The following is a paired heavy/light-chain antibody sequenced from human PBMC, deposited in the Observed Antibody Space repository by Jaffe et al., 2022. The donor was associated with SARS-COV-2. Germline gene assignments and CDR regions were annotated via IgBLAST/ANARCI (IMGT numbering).Heavy chain of an antibody. D-gene: IGHD1-26*01. CDR1: GFTFSSFS. CDR2: ISSSGSYI. J-gene: IGHJ6*02. V-gene: IGHV3-21*01. CDR3: ARGEERSGASYYYYGMDV. Sequence: EVQLVESGGGLVKPGGSLRLSCAASGFTFSSFSMFWVRQAPGKGLEWVSSISSSGSYIYYADSVKGRFTISRDNAKNSLYLQMNSLRAEDTAVYYCARGEERSGASYYYYGMDVWGQGTTVTVSS.
Light chain of an antibody. Sequence: QAVLTQPSSLSASPGASASLTCTLRSGINVGSYRIYWYQQKPGSPPQYLLRYKSDSDKQQGSGVPSRFSGSKDASANAGILLISGLQSEDEADYYCMIWHSSAYWVFGGGTKLTVL. J-gene: IGLJ3*02. CDR2: YKSDSDK. CDR3: MIWHSSAYWV. V-gene: IGLV5-45*03. CDR1: SGINVGSYR.